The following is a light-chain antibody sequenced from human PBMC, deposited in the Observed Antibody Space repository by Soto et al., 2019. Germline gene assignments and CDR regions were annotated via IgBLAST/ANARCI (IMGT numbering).Light chain of an antibody. CDR3: QQCNTNPRT. J-gene: IGKJ1*01. V-gene: IGKV1-5*01. CDR2: AAS. CDR1: QSIDSW. Sequence: DIQMTQSPSTLSASIGDRVTITCRASQSIDSWLAWYQQKPGRAPQLLIYAASSLQSGVPSRFSGSGSGTDFTLTISSLQPDDFATYYCQQCNTNPRTFGQGTKVDIK.